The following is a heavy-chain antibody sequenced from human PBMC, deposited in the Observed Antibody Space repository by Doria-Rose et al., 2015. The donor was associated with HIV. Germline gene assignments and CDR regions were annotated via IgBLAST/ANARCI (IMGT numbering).Heavy chain of an antibody. D-gene: IGHD6-13*01. CDR1: GVSLSSPGMG. Sequence: ESGPVLVKPTETLTLTCTVSGVSLSSPGMGVSWIRQPPGKALEWPANNLSDDERSYKTSLKSRLTISRGTSKSQVVLTMTDMDPVDTATYYCARIKSSRWYHKYYFDFWGQGTLVIVSA. CDR3: ARIKSSRWYHKYYFDF. CDR2: NLSDDER. V-gene: IGHV2-26*01. J-gene: IGHJ4*02.